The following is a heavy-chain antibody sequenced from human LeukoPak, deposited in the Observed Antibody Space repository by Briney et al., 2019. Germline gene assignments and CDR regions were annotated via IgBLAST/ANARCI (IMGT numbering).Heavy chain of an antibody. D-gene: IGHD3-22*01. J-gene: IGHJ4*02. V-gene: IGHV1-69*05. CDR3: ARAYYYDSSGWSFDY. Sequence: SVKVSCKASGGTFSSYAISWVRQAPGQRLEWMGRIIPIFGTANYAQKFQGRVTITTDESTSTAYMELSSLRSEDTAVYYCARAYYYDSSGWSFDYWGQGTLVTVSS. CDR2: IIPIFGTA. CDR1: GGTFSSYA.